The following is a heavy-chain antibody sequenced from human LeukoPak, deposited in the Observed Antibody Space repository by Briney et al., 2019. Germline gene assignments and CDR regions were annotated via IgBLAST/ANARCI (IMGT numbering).Heavy chain of an antibody. J-gene: IGHJ5*02. D-gene: IGHD6-19*01. CDR3: ARQYIAVAGNNLFDP. CDR1: GYSFTSYW. CDR2: IDTSDSYT. Sequence: GESLKISCKGSGYSFTSYWISWVRQMPGKGLEWMGRIDTSDSYTNYSPSFQGHVTISADKSISTAYLQWSSLKASDTAMYYCARQYIAVAGNNLFDPWGQGTLVTVSS. V-gene: IGHV5-10-1*01.